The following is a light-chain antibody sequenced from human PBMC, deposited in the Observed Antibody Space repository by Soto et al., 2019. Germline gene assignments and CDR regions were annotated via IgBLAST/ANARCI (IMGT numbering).Light chain of an antibody. J-gene: IGKJ4*01. V-gene: IGKV3-20*01. CDR1: QSVSSSY. CDR2: GTS. CDR3: QQYASSPLT. Sequence: EIVLTQSPGTLSLSPGERATLSCRASQSVSSSYLAWYQQKPGQAPRLLISGTSSRATGIPDRFSGGGSGTDFTLTICRLEPEDFAVYFCQQYASSPLTFGGGTKVDIK.